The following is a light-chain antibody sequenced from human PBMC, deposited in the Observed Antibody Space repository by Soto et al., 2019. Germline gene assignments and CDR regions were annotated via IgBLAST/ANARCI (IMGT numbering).Light chain of an antibody. Sequence: NFMLTQPHSVSESPGKTVTISCTRSSGSIASNYVQWYQQRPGSSPTTVIYEDNQRPSGVPDRFSGSIDSSSNSACLTISGLKTEDEADYYCQSYDSSNEVFGTGTKLTVL. CDR2: EDN. V-gene: IGLV6-57*01. J-gene: IGLJ1*01. CDR3: QSYDSSNEV. CDR1: SGSIASNY.